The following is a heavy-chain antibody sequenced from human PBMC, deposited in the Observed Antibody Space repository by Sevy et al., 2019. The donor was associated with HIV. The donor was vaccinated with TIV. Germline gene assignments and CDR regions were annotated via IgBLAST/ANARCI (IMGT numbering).Heavy chain of an antibody. CDR2: INPNSGGT. V-gene: IGHV1-2*02. D-gene: IGHD2-15*01. J-gene: IGHJ4*02. CDR3: ARAQRYCSGGSCYSYPFDY. Sequence: ASVKVSCKASGYTFTGYYMHWVRQAPGQGLEWMGWINPNSGGTNYAQKFQGRVTMTRDTSFSTAYMELSRLRSDDTAVYYCARAQRYCSGGSCYSYPFDYWGQGTLVTVSS. CDR1: GYTFTGYY.